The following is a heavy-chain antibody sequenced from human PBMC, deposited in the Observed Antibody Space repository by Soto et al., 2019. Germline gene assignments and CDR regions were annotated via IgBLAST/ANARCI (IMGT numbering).Heavy chain of an antibody. V-gene: IGHV3-48*03. CDR3: ARDAIRRYFDY. CDR2: ISSSGVTI. CDR1: GFTFSNYE. J-gene: IGHJ4*02. Sequence: EVQLVESGGGLVQPGGSLRLSCAASGFTFSNYEMNWVRQAPGKGLEWVSYISSSGVTIYYADSVKGRFTISRDNAENSLYLQMNSLRAEDTAVYYCARDAIRRYFDYWGQGTLVTVSS.